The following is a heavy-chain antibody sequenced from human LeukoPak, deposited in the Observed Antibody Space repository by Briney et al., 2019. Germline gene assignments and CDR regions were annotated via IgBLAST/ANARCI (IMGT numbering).Heavy chain of an antibody. V-gene: IGHV4-59*01. CDR3: AREGGHYDFWSGPSSCYYYMDV. CDR2: IYYSGST. CDR1: GGSISSYY. D-gene: IGHD3-3*01. J-gene: IGHJ6*03. Sequence: SETLSLTCTVSGGSISSYYWSWIRQPPGKGLEWIGYIYYSGSTNYNPSLKSRVTISVDTSKNQFSLKLSSVTAADTAVYYCAREGGHYDFWSGPSSCYYYMDVWGKGTTVTVSS.